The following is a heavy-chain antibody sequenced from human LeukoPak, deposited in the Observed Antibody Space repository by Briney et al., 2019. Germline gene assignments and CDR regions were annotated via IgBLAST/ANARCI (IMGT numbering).Heavy chain of an antibody. Sequence: ASVKVSCKASGYTFTSYYIHWVRQAPGQGLEWMGIINPSGGSTSYAQKFQGRVTMTRDTSTSTVYMELSSLRSEDTAVYYCARASNSYDSSATEEDAFDIWGQGTMVTVSS. CDR1: GYTFTSYY. V-gene: IGHV1-46*01. J-gene: IGHJ3*02. D-gene: IGHD3-22*01. CDR3: ARASNSYDSSATEEDAFDI. CDR2: INPSGGST.